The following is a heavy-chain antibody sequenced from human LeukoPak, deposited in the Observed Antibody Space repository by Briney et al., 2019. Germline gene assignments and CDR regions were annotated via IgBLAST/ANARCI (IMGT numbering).Heavy chain of an antibody. D-gene: IGHD6-6*01. CDR2: INHSGST. Sequence: SETLSLTCAVYGGSFSGYYWSWIRQPPGKGLEWIGEINHSGSTNYNPSLKSRVTISVDTSKNQFSLKLSSVTAADTAVYYCARVRIAARPFNWFDPWGQGTLVTVSS. CDR3: ARVRIAARPFNWFDP. CDR1: GGSFSGYY. J-gene: IGHJ5*02. V-gene: IGHV4-34*01.